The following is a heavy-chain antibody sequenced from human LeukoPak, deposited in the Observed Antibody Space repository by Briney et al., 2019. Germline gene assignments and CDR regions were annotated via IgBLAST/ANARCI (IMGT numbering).Heavy chain of an antibody. CDR3: ARHLPPSVVVPAAISSGGAFDI. J-gene: IGHJ3*02. D-gene: IGHD2-2*02. V-gene: IGHV4-59*08. CDR2: IYYSGST. Sequence: SETLSLTCTVSGGSISSYYWSWIRQPPGKGLEWIGYIYYSGSTNYNPSLKSRVTISVDTSKNQFSLKLSSVTAADTAVYYCARHLPPSVVVPAAISSGGAFDIWGQGTMVTVSS. CDR1: GGSISSYY.